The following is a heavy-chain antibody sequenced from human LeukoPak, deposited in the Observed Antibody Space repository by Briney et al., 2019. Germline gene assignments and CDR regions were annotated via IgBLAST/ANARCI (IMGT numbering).Heavy chain of an antibody. Sequence: GRSLRLSCAASGFTFDDYAMHWVRQAPGKGLEWVSGISWNSGSIGYADSVKGRFTISRDNAKNSLYLQMNSLRAEDMALYYCAKEGTRIAARPGALDYWGQGTLVTVSS. D-gene: IGHD6-6*01. CDR2: ISWNSGSI. J-gene: IGHJ4*02. V-gene: IGHV3-9*03. CDR1: GFTFDDYA. CDR3: AKEGTRIAARPGALDY.